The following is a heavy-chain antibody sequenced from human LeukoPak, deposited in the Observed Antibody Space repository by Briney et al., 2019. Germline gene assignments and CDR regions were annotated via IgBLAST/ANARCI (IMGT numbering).Heavy chain of an antibody. CDR1: GFSVSSKY. CDR2: IYSGGTT. Sequence: LPGPSLRPSCAASGFSVSSKYMSWVRHPAGKGMEWVSVIYSGGTTFYADSVKGRFTISRDNSKNTLYLQMNSLRPDDTAVYYCTKLKGWYGDGYFDYWGPGTLVTVSS. D-gene: IGHD6-19*01. V-gene: IGHV3-53*01. CDR3: TKLKGWYGDGYFDY. J-gene: IGHJ4*02.